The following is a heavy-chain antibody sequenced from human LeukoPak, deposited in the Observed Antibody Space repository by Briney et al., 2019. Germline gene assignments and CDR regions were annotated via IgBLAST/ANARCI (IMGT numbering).Heavy chain of an antibody. Sequence: ESGPTLVKPTQTLTLTCTFSGFSLSTTGMCVSWIRQPPGKALEWLARIDWDDDKYYSTSLKTRLTISKDTSKNQVVLTMTNMDPVDTATYYCAHIRDSSGYDDAFDIWCQGTMVTVSS. CDR1: GFSLSTTGMC. V-gene: IGHV2-70*12. CDR3: AHIRDSSGYDDAFDI. CDR2: IDWDDDK. J-gene: IGHJ3*02. D-gene: IGHD3-22*01.